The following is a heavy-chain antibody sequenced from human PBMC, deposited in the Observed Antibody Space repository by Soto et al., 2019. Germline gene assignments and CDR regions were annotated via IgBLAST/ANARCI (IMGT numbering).Heavy chain of an antibody. J-gene: IGHJ4*02. V-gene: IGHV3-30*18. CDR1: GFTLSSYG. CDR3: AKGGGSSNYDPCGY. CDR2: ISYDGGNK. Sequence: QVQLVESGGGVVQPGRSLRLSCAASGFTLSSYGMHWVRQTPGRGLEWVAVISYDGGNKQYADSVKDRFTISRDNSKNTLYLQMDSLRAEDTAVYYCAKGGGSSNYDPCGYWGQGTLVIVSS. D-gene: IGHD4-4*01.